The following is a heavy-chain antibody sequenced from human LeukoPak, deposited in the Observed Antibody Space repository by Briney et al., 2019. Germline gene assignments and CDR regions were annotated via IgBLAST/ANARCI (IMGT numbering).Heavy chain of an antibody. Sequence: SETLSLTCAVYGGSFSGYYWSWIRQPPGKGLEWIGEINHSGSTNYNPTLKSRVTISVEASKNQFSLKLSPVTAADTAVYYCARPLGYCSSSSCPQPWFDPWGQGTLVTVSS. CDR3: ARPLGYCSSSSCPQPWFDP. J-gene: IGHJ5*02. D-gene: IGHD2-2*01. CDR2: INHSGST. V-gene: IGHV4-34*01. CDR1: GGSFSGYY.